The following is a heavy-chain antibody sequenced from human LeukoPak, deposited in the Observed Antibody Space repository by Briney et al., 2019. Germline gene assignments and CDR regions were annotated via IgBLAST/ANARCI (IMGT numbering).Heavy chain of an antibody. CDR2: ISAGDSG. D-gene: IGHD6-13*01. CDR3: AKGGSSSWYGLFDY. J-gene: IGHJ4*02. V-gene: IGHV3-23*01. CDR1: GFTFSNFA. Sequence: GGSLRLSCAPSGFTFSNFAMSWVRQAPGKGLEWVSAISAGDSGNYADSVKGRFTISRDNSKNTVYLQMNSLRAEDTAVYYCAKGGSSSWYGLFDYWGQGTLVTVSS.